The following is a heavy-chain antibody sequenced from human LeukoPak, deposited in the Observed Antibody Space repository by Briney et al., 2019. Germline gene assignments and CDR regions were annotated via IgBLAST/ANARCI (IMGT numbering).Heavy chain of an antibody. CDR2: IVVGSGNT. Sequence: ASVNVSFKASGFTFTISAVQWVRQARGQRLEWIGWIVVGSGNTNYAQKFQERVTITRDISTSTAYMELSSLRSEDTAVYYCAAIPLPDSRYFDWLTFDYWGQGTLVTVSS. V-gene: IGHV1-58*01. D-gene: IGHD3-9*01. J-gene: IGHJ4*02. CDR3: AAIPLPDSRYFDWLTFDY. CDR1: GFTFTISA.